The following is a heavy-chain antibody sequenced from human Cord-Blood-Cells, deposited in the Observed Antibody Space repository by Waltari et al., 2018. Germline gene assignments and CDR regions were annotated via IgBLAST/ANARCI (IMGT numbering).Heavy chain of an antibody. V-gene: IGHV1-69*09. D-gene: IGHD2-15*01. CDR3: AREIHGGPIYFDY. J-gene: IGHJ4*02. CDR2: IIPILGIA. CDR1: GGTFSSYA. Sequence: QVQLVQSGAEVKKPVTSVKVSCKASGGTFSSYATSWVRQAPGQGLEWMGRIIPILGIANYAQKFKGRVKITADKSPSTAYMELSSLRSEDTAVYYCAREIHGGPIYFDYWGQGTLVTVSS.